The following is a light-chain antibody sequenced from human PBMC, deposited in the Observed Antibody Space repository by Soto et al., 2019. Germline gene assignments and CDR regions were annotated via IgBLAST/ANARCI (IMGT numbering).Light chain of an antibody. V-gene: IGKV4-1*01. CDR2: WAS. J-gene: IGKJ4*01. CDR3: QQYYSTPHT. CDR1: QSVLYSSHNKNY. Sequence: DIVMSQSPASLAVSLGERATINCKSSQSVLYSSHNKNYLAWYQQKPGQPPKLLIYWASTRESGVPDRFSGSGSGTDFTLTISSLQAEDVAVYYCQQYYSTPHTFGGGTKADIK.